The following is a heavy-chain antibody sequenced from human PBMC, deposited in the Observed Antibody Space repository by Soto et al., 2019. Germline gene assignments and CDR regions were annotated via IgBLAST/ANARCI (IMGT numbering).Heavy chain of an antibody. V-gene: IGHV4-31*03. CDR3: ARVGSGDSHNAFDI. CDR1: GGSISSGGYY. Sequence: QVQLQESGPGLVKPSQTLSLTCTVSGGSISSGGYYWSWIRQHPGKGLEWIGYIYYSGSTYYNPSLKGRVTISVDTSKTQFSLKLSSVTAADTAVYYCARVGSGDSHNAFDIWGQGTMVTVSS. CDR2: IYYSGST. D-gene: IGHD3-10*01. J-gene: IGHJ3*02.